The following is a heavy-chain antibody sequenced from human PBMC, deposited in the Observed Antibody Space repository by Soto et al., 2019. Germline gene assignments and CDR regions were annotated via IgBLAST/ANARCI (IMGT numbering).Heavy chain of an antibody. V-gene: IGHV5-10-1*01. CDR3: ARPSEIAVAGREFDY. Sequence: GESRKISCKGSGYSFTSYWISWVRQMPGKGLEWMGRIDPSDSYTNYSPSFQGHVTISADKSISTAYLQWSSLKASDTAMYYCARPSEIAVAGREFDYWGQGTLVTVSS. CDR2: IDPSDSYT. D-gene: IGHD6-19*01. J-gene: IGHJ4*02. CDR1: GYSFTSYW.